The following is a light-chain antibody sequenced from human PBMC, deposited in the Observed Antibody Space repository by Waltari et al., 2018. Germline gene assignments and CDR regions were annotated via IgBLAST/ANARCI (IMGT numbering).Light chain of an antibody. J-gene: IGLJ2*01. V-gene: IGLV2-8*01. CDR1: SSDVGGYNS. CDR2: EVS. Sequence: QSALTQPPSASGSPGQSVTISCTGTSSDVGGYNSVSWYQQHPGKAPKLIIFEVSVRPSGVPDRFSGSKSGNTASLTVSGLQAEDEADYYCSSYAGDKNLVFGGGTKLTVL. CDR3: SSYAGDKNLV.